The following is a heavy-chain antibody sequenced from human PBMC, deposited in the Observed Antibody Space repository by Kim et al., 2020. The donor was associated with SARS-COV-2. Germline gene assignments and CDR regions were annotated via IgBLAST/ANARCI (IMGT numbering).Heavy chain of an antibody. V-gene: IGHV3-23*01. CDR2: VSGGGVNT. D-gene: IGHD3-22*01. CDR1: GFTFSNYP. Sequence: GGSLRLSCVASGFTFSNYPMTWVRQAPGKGLEWVSSVSGGGVNTYTSDSLRGRLTISRDNAKNTVYLQINSLTAEDTALYYCTRGLFYYDDGGFSNFFDLWGPGTMIPVSS. CDR3: TRGLFYYDDGGFSNFFDL. J-gene: IGHJ3*01.